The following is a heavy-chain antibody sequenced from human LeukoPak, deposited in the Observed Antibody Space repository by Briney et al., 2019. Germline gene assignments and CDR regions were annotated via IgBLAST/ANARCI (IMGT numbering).Heavy chain of an antibody. CDR2: ILYDGTNK. Sequence: PVGSLRLSCAASGFTFSGYAMQWVRQAPGKGLEWVAVILYDGTNKYYADSVKGRFTISRDNSKSTLYLQMDSLRPEDTAVYYCARGWPPDYWGQGTLVTVS. CDR3: ARGWPPDY. V-gene: IGHV3-30-3*01. CDR1: GFTFSGYA. D-gene: IGHD5-24*01. J-gene: IGHJ4*02.